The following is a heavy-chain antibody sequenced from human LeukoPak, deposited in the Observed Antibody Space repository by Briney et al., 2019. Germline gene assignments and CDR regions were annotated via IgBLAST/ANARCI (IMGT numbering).Heavy chain of an antibody. J-gene: IGHJ4*02. D-gene: IGHD3-22*01. CDR1: GYTFTGYY. CDR3: AKDGHYYDSSGYSDY. V-gene: IGHV3-30*18. Sequence: SCKASGYTFTGYYMHWVRQAPGKGLEWVAVISYDGSNKYYADSVKGRFTISRDNSKNTLYLQMNSLRAEDTAVYYCAKDGHYYDSSGYSDYWGQRTLVTVSS. CDR2: ISYDGSNK.